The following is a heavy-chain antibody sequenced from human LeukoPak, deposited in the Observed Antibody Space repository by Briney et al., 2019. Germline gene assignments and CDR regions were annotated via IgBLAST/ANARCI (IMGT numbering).Heavy chain of an antibody. D-gene: IGHD4-23*01. CDR3: AKAWTTVVTHVDY. CDR1: GFTVSAHY. V-gene: IGHV3-53*01. Sequence: GGSLRLSCAVSGFTVSAHYMSWVRQAPGKGLECVSFLYTGGDTYYADSVKGRFTISRDNSKNTLYLQMNSLRAEDTAVYYCAKAWTTVVTHVDYWGQGTLVTVSS. J-gene: IGHJ4*02. CDR2: LYTGGDT.